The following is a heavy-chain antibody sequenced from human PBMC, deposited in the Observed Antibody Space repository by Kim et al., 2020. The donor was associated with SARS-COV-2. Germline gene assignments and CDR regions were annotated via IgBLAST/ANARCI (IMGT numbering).Heavy chain of an antibody. CDR3: AKDLATVTTRRSGFDP. V-gene: IGHV3-30*18. D-gene: IGHD4-17*01. CDR1: GFTFSSYG. Sequence: GGSLRLSCAASGFTFSSYGMHWVRQAPGKGLEWVAVISYDGSNKYYADSVKGRFTISRDNSKNTLYLQMNSLRAEDTAVYYCAKDLATVTTRRSGFDPWGQGTLVTVSS. J-gene: IGHJ5*02. CDR2: ISYDGSNK.